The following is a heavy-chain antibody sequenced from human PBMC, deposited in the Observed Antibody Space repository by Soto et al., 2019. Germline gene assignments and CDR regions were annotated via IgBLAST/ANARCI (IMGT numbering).Heavy chain of an antibody. Sequence: GGSLRLSCAASGFTFSSYAMSWVRQAPWKGLEWGSAISGSGGSTYYADSVKGRFTISRDNSKNTLYLQMNSLRAEDTAVYYCAKAAVTSPPIPNWFDPWGQGTLVTVSS. D-gene: IGHD4-17*01. CDR1: GFTFSSYA. CDR2: ISGSGGST. V-gene: IGHV3-23*01. J-gene: IGHJ5*02. CDR3: AKAAVTSPPIPNWFDP.